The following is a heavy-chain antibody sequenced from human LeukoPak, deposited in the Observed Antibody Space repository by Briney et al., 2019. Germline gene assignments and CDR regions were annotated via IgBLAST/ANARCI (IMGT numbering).Heavy chain of an antibody. J-gene: IGHJ4*02. D-gene: IGHD3-16*01. CDR2: TFYNGST. V-gene: IGHV4-39*07. Sequence: SETLSLTCTVSGGSISTTSYYWGWIRQPPGKGLEWIGNTFYNGSTYYNPSLKSRVTISVDTSKNQFSLKLSSVTAADTAVYYCARSRGTFGGVHDYWGQGTLVTVSS. CDR3: ARSRGTFGGVHDY. CDR1: GGSISTTSYY.